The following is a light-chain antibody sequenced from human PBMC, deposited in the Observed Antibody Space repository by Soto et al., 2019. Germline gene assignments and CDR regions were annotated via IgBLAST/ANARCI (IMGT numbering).Light chain of an antibody. J-gene: IGKJ1*01. Sequence: EVVLTQSPVTLSLAPGERATLSCRASQSVSGYLAWYQQKPGQAPRLLIYDVSNRATGIPARFSGSGSGTEFTLTISSLQSEDFAVYYCQQYNNWPRTFGQGTKVDIK. CDR3: QQYNNWPRT. CDR2: DVS. V-gene: IGKV3-11*01. CDR1: QSVSGY.